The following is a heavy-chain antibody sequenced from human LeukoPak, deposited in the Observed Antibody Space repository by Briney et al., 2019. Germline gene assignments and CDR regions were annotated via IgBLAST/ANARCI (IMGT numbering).Heavy chain of an antibody. CDR3: ARSPRYSSSDKYYFDY. Sequence: SETLSLTCAVYGGSFSGYYWSWIRQPPGKGLEWIGEINHSGSTNYNTSLKSRVTISVDTSNNQFSLKLSSVTAADTAVYSCARSPRYSSSDKYYFDYWGQGTLVTVSS. CDR2: INHSGST. CDR1: GGSFSGYY. D-gene: IGHD6-6*01. V-gene: IGHV4-34*01. J-gene: IGHJ4*02.